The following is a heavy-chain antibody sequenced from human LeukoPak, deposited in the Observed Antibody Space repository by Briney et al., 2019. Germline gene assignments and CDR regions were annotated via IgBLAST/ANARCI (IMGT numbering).Heavy chain of an antibody. CDR2: IYYSGST. V-gene: IGHV4-59*01. CDR3: ASYGSGSYFFDY. D-gene: IGHD3-10*01. Sequence: SETLSLTCAVYGGSFSGYYWSWTRQPPGKGLEWIGYIYYSGSTNYNPSLKSRVTISVDTSKNQFSLKLSSVTAADTAVYYCASYGSGSYFFDYWGQGTLVTVSS. J-gene: IGHJ4*02. CDR1: GGSFSGYY.